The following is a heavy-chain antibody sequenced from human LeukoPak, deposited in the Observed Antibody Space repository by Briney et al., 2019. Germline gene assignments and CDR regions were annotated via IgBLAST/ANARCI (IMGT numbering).Heavy chain of an antibody. Sequence: SETLSLTCTVSGGSISSSSYYWGWIRQPPGKGLEWIGSIYYSGSTYYNPSLKSRVTISVDTSKNQFSLKLSSVTAADTAVYYCARDKPRGTSPNGLDPWGQGTLVTVSS. CDR2: IYYSGST. CDR3: ARDKPRGTSPNGLDP. CDR1: GGSISSSSYY. J-gene: IGHJ5*02. V-gene: IGHV4-39*07. D-gene: IGHD2-2*01.